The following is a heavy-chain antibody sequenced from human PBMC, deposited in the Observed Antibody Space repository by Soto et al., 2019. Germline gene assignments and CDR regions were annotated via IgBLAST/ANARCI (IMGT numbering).Heavy chain of an antibody. D-gene: IGHD2-21*01. CDR3: ARLVREADVPTFLHP. J-gene: IGHJ5*02. V-gene: IGHV1-8*01. Sequence: QVQLVQSGAEVKKPGASVKVSCKASGYTFTSYDINWVRQATGQGLEWLGWMNPNSGNTGYAQKFQGGVTMTRKTSITTAYMELSSLRSEHTAVYYCARLVREADVPTFLHPWGQETLATVSS. CDR2: MNPNSGNT. CDR1: GYTFTSYD.